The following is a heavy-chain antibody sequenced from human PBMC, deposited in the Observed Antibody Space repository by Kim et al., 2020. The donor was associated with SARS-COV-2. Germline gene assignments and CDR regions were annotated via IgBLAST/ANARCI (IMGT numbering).Heavy chain of an antibody. D-gene: IGHD2-15*01. CDR1: GFTFSHYW. V-gene: IGHV3-74*01. CDR2: INSDESIT. CDR3: VRGYCSGNSCYSANYFDY. J-gene: IGHJ4*02. Sequence: GGSLRLSCAASGFTFSHYWMHWVRQAPGKGLVWVSRINSDESITNYGDFVKGRFTISRDNAKNTVYLQMHSLRAEDTAVYYCVRGYCSGNSCYSANYFDYWGQGTLVTVSS.